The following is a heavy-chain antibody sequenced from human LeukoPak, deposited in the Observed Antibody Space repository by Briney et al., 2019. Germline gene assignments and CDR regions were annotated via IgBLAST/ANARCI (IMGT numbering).Heavy chain of an antibody. V-gene: IGHV4-4*07. J-gene: IGHJ5*02. CDR2: IYTSGST. CDR1: GGSISSYY. D-gene: IGHD6-19*01. Sequence: PSETLSLTCTVSGGSISSYYWSWLRQPAGKGLEWIGRIYTSGSTDYNPSLKSRVTISVDTSKNQFSLKLSSVTAADTAVYYCARGLGQWLVRRNWFDPWGQGTLVTVSS. CDR3: ARGLGQWLVRRNWFDP.